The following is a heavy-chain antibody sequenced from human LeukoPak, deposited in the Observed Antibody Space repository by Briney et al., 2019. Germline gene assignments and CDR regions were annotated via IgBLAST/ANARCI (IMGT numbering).Heavy chain of an antibody. D-gene: IGHD6-19*01. Sequence: GGSLRLSCAASGFTFSSYSMNWVRQASGKGLEWVGRIRSKANSYATAYAASVKGRFTISRDDSKNTAYLQMNSLKTEDTAVYYCAISIAVAGPFDYWGQGTLVTVSS. CDR3: AISIAVAGPFDY. J-gene: IGHJ4*02. CDR2: IRSKANSYAT. V-gene: IGHV3-73*01. CDR1: GFTFSSYS.